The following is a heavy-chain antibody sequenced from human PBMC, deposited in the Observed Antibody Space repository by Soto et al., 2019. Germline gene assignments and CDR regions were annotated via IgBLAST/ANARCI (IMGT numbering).Heavy chain of an antibody. D-gene: IGHD6-19*01. CDR1: GFTFSSYA. CDR3: AKDAWRGQAVAGPSMDY. V-gene: IGHV3-23*01. CDR2: ISGSGGST. J-gene: IGHJ4*02. Sequence: GGSLRLSCAASGFTFSSYAMSWVRQAPGKELEWVSAISGSGGSTYYADSVKGRFTISRDNSKNTLYLQMNSLRAEDTAVYYCAKDAWRGQAVAGPSMDYWGQGTLVTVSS.